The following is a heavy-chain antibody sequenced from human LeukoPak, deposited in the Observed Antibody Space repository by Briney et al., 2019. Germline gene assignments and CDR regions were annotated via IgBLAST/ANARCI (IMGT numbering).Heavy chain of an antibody. V-gene: IGHV3-30-3*02. CDR2: ISYDGSNK. J-gene: IGHJ5*02. CDR3: AKSESIAAREDRYP. D-gene: IGHD6-6*01. CDR1: GFTFSSYA. Sequence: TGGSLRLSCAASGFTFSSYAMHWVRQAPGKGLEWVAVISYDGSNKYYADSVKGRFTISRDNSKNTLYLQMNSLRAEDTAVYYCAKSESIAAREDRYPWGQGTLVTVSS.